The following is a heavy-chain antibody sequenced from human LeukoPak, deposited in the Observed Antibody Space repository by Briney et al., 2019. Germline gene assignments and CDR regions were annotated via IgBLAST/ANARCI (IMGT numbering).Heavy chain of an antibody. V-gene: IGHV4-39*01. CDR2: IYYSGST. Sequence: SETLSLTCTVSGGSISSSSYYWGWIRQPGGKGGEWIVSIYYSGSTYYNPALKSRFTISVYTSKNQFSLKLSSVTAADTAVYYCASPRRYDAFDIWGQGTMVTVSS. CDR3: ASPRRYDAFDI. D-gene: IGHD5-24*01. CDR1: GGSISSSSYY. J-gene: IGHJ3*02.